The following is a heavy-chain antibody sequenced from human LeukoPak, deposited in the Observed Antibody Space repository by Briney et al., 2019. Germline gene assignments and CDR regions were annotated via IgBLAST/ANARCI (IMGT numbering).Heavy chain of an antibody. Sequence: SETLSLNCTVSGGSFEHYFWSWIRQPPGKGLEWIGYVYYSGSTDYSPSLKSRLTISADTSKNQFSLRLSSVTAADTAVYYCASHRRSHGSEYWGQGTLVTVSS. CDR2: VYYSGST. CDR1: GGSFEHYF. V-gene: IGHV4-59*01. CDR3: ASHRRSHGSEY. J-gene: IGHJ4*02. D-gene: IGHD3-10*01.